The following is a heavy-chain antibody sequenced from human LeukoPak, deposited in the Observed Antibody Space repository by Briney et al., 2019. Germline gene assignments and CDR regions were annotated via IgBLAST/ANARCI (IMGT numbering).Heavy chain of an antibody. Sequence: SQTLSVTCTVSGGSISSGDYYWSWIREPPWKGLEWIGYIYYSGSTYYNPSLKSRVTISVDTSKNQFSLKLSSVTAADTAFHDGAAKRDGWFDPWGQGTLVTVSS. CDR1: GGSISSGDYY. J-gene: IGHJ5*02. D-gene: IGHD5-24*01. CDR3: AAKRDGWFDP. V-gene: IGHV4-30-4*01. CDR2: IYYSGST.